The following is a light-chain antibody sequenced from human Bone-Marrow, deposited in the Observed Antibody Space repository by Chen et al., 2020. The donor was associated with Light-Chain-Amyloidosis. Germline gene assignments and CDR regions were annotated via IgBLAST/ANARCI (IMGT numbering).Light chain of an antibody. Sequence: EIVLTQSPATLSLSLGERATLSCRASQNVGTYLAWYQQKPGRAPRLLIYDASNRATGIPGRFSGSGSGTAFTLTISSLEPEDFAVYYCQQRSNWPPLTFGGGTKVEMK. J-gene: IGKJ4*01. CDR1: QNVGTY. V-gene: IGKV3-11*01. CDR2: DAS. CDR3: QQRSNWPPLT.